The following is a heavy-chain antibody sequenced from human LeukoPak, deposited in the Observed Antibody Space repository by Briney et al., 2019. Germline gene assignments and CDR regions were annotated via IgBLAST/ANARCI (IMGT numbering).Heavy chain of an antibody. CDR1: GFTFSSYW. CDR3: PMHRFLDY. CDR2: IKEDGSEK. Sequence: GGSLRLSCAASGFTFSSYWMNWVRQAPGKGLEWVANIKEDGSEKYYVDSVKGRVTISRDNAKNSLYLQMNSTRAEDTGVYYSPMHRFLDYWGQGTLVTVSS. V-gene: IGHV3-7*01. J-gene: IGHJ4*02.